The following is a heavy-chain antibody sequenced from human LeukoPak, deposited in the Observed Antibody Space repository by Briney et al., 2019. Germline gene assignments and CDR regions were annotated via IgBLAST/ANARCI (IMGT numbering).Heavy chain of an antibody. Sequence: GGSLRLSCTASGFTFGDYAMSWVRQAPGKGLEWVGFIRSKAYGGTTEYAASVKGRFTISRDDSKSIAYLQMNSLRAEDTAVYYCANDGFVVVPAAIENYWGQGTLVTVSS. D-gene: IGHD2-2*02. J-gene: IGHJ4*02. CDR3: ANDGFVVVPAAIENY. CDR2: IRSKAYGGTT. V-gene: IGHV3-49*04. CDR1: GFTFGDYA.